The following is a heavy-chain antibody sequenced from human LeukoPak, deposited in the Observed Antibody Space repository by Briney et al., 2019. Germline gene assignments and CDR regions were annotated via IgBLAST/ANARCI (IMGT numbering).Heavy chain of an antibody. D-gene: IGHD3-16*02. J-gene: IGHJ5*02. V-gene: IGHV3-23*01. CDR2: ISGSGVRT. Sequence: PGGSLRLSCAASGFTFSSYAMSWVRQAPGKGLEWVSAISGSGVRTYYAHSVKGRFTISRDNSKNTLYLQMNILRFGDTALYYCAKGFGSYRPNWFDPWGEGTLVSVST. CDR1: GFTFSSYA. CDR3: AKGFGSYRPNWFDP.